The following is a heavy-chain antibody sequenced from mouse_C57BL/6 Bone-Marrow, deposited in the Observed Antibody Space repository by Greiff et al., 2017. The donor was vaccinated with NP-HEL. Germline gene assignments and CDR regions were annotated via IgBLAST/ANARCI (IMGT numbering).Heavy chain of an antibody. CDR2: IYPGSGST. CDR3: ARGGVYYDYDRYFDY. Sequence: QVQLQQSGAELVKPGASVKMSCKASGYTFTSYWITWVKQRPGQGLEWIGDIYPGSGSTNYNEKFKSKATLTVDTSSSTAYMQLSSLTSEDSAVYYCARGGVYYDYDRYFDYWGQGTTLTVSS. J-gene: IGHJ2*01. D-gene: IGHD2-4*01. CDR1: GYTFTSYW. V-gene: IGHV1-55*01.